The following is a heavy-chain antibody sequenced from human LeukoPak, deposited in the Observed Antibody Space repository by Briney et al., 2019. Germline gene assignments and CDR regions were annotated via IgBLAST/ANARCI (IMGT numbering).Heavy chain of an antibody. J-gene: IGHJ6*03. CDR2: ISSSSSYI. V-gene: IGHV3-21*01. Sequence: GGSLRLSCAASGFTFSSYSMNWVRQAPGKGLEWVSSISSSSSYIYYADSVKGRFTISRDNAKNSLYLQMNSLRAEDTAVYYCVRLTTVHPYYYYYYMDVWGKGTTVTVSS. D-gene: IGHD4-17*01. CDR1: GFTFSSYS. CDR3: VRLTTVHPYYYYYYMDV.